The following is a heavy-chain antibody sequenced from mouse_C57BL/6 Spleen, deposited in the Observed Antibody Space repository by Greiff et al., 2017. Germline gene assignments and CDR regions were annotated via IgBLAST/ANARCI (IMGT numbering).Heavy chain of an antibody. CDR1: GFSFNTYA. CDR3: VRQFSAFYRYEYYYAMDY. Sequence: EVQRVESGGGLVQPKGSLKLSCAASGFSFNTYAMNWVRQAPGKGLEWVARIRSKSNNYATYYADSVKDRFTISRDDSESMLYLQMNNLKTEHTAMYYCVRQFSAFYRYEYYYAMDYWGQGTSLTVSS. CDR2: IRSKSNNYAT. J-gene: IGHJ4*01. V-gene: IGHV10-1*01. D-gene: IGHD2-14*01.